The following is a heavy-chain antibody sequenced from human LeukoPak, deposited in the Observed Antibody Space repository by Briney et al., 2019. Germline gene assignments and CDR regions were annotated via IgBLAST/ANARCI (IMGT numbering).Heavy chain of an antibody. V-gene: IGHV3-15*01. J-gene: IGHJ4*02. Sequence: GGSLRLSCAASGFTFSNVWMNWVRQAPGKGLEWIGRIKKRIEGGTTEYAAPAKGRFTIARDDSKNTLYLQMNSLTTEDTAVYYCTTRIITTSDFWGQGTLVTVSS. CDR2: IKKRIEGGTT. CDR3: TTRIITTSDF. CDR1: GFTFSNVW. D-gene: IGHD3-3*01.